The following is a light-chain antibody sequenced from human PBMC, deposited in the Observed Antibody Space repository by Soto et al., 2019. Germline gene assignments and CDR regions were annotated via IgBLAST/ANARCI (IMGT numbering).Light chain of an antibody. Sequence: EIVLTQFPVTLSLSPGERATLFCRASQSISSYLAWYQQKPGQAPRLLIYDVSTMATGVPARFSGSGSGTDFTLTITSLEPEDFAVYSCQQRSDWPITFGQGTRLEIK. V-gene: IGKV3-11*01. CDR3: QQRSDWPIT. J-gene: IGKJ5*01. CDR1: QSISSY. CDR2: DVS.